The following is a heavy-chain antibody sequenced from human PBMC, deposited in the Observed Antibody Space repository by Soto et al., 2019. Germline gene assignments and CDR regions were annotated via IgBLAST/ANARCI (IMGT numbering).Heavy chain of an antibody. D-gene: IGHD1-7*01. V-gene: IGHV1-69*13. Sequence: GASVKVSCKASGGTFSSHAISWVRQAPGQGLEWMGGIIPIFGTANYAQKFQGRVTITADESTSTAYMELSSLRSEDTAVYYCASGQWNYGVKWFDPWCPGPLLTVFS. CDR2: IIPIFGTA. J-gene: IGHJ5*02. CDR3: ASGQWNYGVKWFDP. CDR1: GGTFSSHA.